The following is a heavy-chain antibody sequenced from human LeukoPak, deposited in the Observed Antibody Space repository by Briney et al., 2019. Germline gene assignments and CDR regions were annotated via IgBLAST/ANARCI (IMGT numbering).Heavy chain of an antibody. CDR3: AKVYPYYYDSSGYTN. V-gene: IGHV3-23*01. Sequence: GGSLRLSCAASGFTFTSYAMSWVRQAPGKGLEWVSAISGSGGSTYYADSVKGRFTISRDNSKNTLYLQMNSLRAEDTAVYYCAKVYPYYYDSSGYTNWGQGTLVTVSS. CDR2: ISGSGGST. CDR1: GFTFTSYA. J-gene: IGHJ4*02. D-gene: IGHD3-22*01.